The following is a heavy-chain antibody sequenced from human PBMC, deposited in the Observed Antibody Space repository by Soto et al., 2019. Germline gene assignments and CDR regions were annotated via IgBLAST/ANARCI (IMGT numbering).Heavy chain of an antibody. CDR3: ARGRYGDY. Sequence: QVHLVQSGAEVKKPGASVKVSCKGSGYTFTSYGITWVRQAPGQGLEWMGWISAHNGNTDYAQRRQGRVTVTRDPSTRTAYMELRSLRSDDTAVYYCARGRYGDYWGQGALVTVSS. J-gene: IGHJ4*02. CDR1: GYTFTSYG. D-gene: IGHD1-1*01. V-gene: IGHV1-18*01. CDR2: ISAHNGNT.